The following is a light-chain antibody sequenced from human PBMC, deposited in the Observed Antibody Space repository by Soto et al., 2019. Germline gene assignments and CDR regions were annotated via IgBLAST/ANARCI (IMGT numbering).Light chain of an antibody. J-gene: IGLJ2*01. CDR3: SSYTSSSTLE. CDR1: SSDVGSYNR. Sequence: QSVLTQPPSVSGSPGQSVTISCTGTSSDVGSYNRVSWYQQPPGTAPKLMIYEVSNRPSGVPDRFSGSKSGNTASLTIFGLQAEDEAYYYCSSYTSSSTLEFGGGTKVTVL. CDR2: EVS. V-gene: IGLV2-18*02.